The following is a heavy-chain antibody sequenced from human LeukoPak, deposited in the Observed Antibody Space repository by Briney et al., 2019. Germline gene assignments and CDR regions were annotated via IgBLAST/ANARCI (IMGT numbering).Heavy chain of an antibody. CDR2: ITSSSSYI. CDR3: AKDLLWFGDFPFDY. CDR1: GFTFSSYT. V-gene: IGHV3-21*04. D-gene: IGHD3-10*01. J-gene: IGHJ4*02. Sequence: PGGSLRLSCAASGFTFSSYTMNWVRQAPGKGLEWVSSITSSSSYIYYADSVKGRFTISRDNSKNTLYLQMNSLRAEDTAVYYCAKDLLWFGDFPFDYWGQGTLVTVSS.